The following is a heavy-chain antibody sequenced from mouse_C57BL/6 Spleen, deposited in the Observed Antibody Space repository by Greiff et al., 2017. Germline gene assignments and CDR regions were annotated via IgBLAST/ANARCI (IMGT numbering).Heavy chain of an antibody. D-gene: IGHD1-1*01. CDR2: IHPNSGRT. J-gene: IGHJ4*01. V-gene: IGHV1-64*01. Sequence: QVQLQQPGAELVKPGASVKLSCKASGYTFTSYWMHWVKQRPGQGLAWIGMIHPNSGRTIYPEKFKSKATLTVDKSSSTAYMQLSSLTSEDSAVYYCAAGGSIYYYSMDYWGPGTSVTVAS. CDR3: AAGGSIYYYSMDY. CDR1: GYTFTSYW.